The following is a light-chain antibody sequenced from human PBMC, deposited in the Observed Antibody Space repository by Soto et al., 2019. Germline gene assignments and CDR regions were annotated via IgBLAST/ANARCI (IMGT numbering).Light chain of an antibody. V-gene: IGKV4-1*01. J-gene: IGKJ5*01. CDR3: HQHYDLPT. CDR2: WSS. Sequence: DIVMTQSPDSLAVSLGERATIKCKSSQTVLSTSNDRNYLVWYQQKSGQPPKLLTYWSSTRASGVPDRFSASGSGTDFTLTISNIQPEDVGIYYCHQHYDLPTFGQGTRLE. CDR1: QTVLSTSNDRNY.